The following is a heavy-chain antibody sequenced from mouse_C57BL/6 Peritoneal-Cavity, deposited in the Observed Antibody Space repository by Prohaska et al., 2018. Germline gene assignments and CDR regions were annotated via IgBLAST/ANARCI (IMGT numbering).Heavy chain of an antibody. D-gene: IGHD2-4*01. CDR3: ERRGENDYDWLAY. J-gene: IGHJ3*01. CDR2: INPDSRTI. CDR1: GIDFSSYW. Sequence: VKLLQSGGGLVQPGGSLTLSCAASGIDFSSYWMSWVRRAPGKGLEWIGEINPDSRTINYAPSLKDKFIISRDNAKNTLDLQMSKVRSEETALYYWERRGENDYDWLAYWGKGNQVTV. V-gene: IGHV4-1*01.